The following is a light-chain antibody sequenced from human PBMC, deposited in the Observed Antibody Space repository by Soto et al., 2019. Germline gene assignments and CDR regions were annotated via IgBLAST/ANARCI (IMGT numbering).Light chain of an antibody. CDR3: CSYAGSRGLV. CDR1: SSDIGTYNL. V-gene: IGLV2-23*02. J-gene: IGLJ3*02. Sequence: QSALTQPASVSGSPGQSITISCTGTSSDIGTYNLVSWYQQHPGKAPKSVIYEVSKRPSRDSNRFSGSKSDNTASLTISGLQAEDEADYFCCSYAGSRGLVFGGGTKLTVL. CDR2: EVS.